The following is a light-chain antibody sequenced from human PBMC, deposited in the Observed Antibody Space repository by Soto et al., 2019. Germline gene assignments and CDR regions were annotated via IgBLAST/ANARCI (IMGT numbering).Light chain of an antibody. CDR2: KAS. J-gene: IGKJ1*01. Sequence: EIQMTQSPSTLSGSVGDRVTITCRASQTISSWLAWYQQKPGKAPNLLIYKASSLKSGVPLRFSGSGPGTDFTLTISSLQPEDFATYYCQQSYSTPPWTFGQGTKVDI. V-gene: IGKV1-5*03. CDR3: QQSYSTPPWT. CDR1: QTISSW.